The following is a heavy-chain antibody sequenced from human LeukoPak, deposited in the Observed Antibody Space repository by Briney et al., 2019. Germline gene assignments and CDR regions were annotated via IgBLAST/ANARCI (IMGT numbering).Heavy chain of an antibody. V-gene: IGHV4-39*01. J-gene: IGHJ4*02. CDR2: IYYSGST. CDR1: GGSISSSSYY. D-gene: IGHD3-3*01. Sequence: PSETLSLTXTVSGGSISSSSYYWGWIRQPPGKGLEWIGSIYYSGSTYYNPSLKSRVTISVDTSKNQFSLKLSSVTAADTAVYYCARQYYDFWSGYYSRGYFDYWGQGTLVTVSS. CDR3: ARQYYDFWSGYYSRGYFDY.